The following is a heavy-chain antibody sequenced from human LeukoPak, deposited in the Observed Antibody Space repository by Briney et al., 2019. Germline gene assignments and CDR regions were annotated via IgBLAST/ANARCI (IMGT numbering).Heavy chain of an antibody. CDR1: GFTFSSYG. CDR2: ISYDGSNK. CDR3: ARDDIAVATCFDY. D-gene: IGHD6-19*01. Sequence: GGSLRLSCAASGFTFSSYGMHWVRQAPGKGLEWVAVISYDGSNKYYADSVKGRFTISRDNSKNTLYVQMNSLRAEDTAVYYCARDDIAVATCFDYWGQGTLVTVSS. V-gene: IGHV3-30*03. J-gene: IGHJ4*02.